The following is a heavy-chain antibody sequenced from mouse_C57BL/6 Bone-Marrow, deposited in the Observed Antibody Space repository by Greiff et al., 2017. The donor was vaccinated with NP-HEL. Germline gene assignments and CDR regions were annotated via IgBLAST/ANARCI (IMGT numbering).Heavy chain of an antibody. J-gene: IGHJ1*03. V-gene: IGHV3-6*01. CDR3: ARDDYDDDWYFDV. Sequence: EVQVVESGPGLVKPSQSLSLSCSVTGYSITSGYYWNWIRQFPGNKLEWMGYISYDGSNNYNPSLKNRISITRDTSKNQFFLKLNSVTTEDTATDYCARDDYDDDWYFDVWGTGTTVTVSS. CDR2: ISYDGSN. CDR1: GYSITSGYY. D-gene: IGHD2-4*01.